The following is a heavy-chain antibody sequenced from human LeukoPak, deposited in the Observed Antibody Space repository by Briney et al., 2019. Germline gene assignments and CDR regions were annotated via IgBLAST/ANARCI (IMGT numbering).Heavy chain of an antibody. Sequence: ASVKVSCKASGYTFTGYYMHWVRQAPGQGLEWMGWINPNSGGTNYAQKFQGRVTMTRDTSISTVYMELSSLRSEDTAVYYCGRAGYSYEYYFDYWGQGTLVTVSS. CDR3: GRAGYSYEYYFDY. D-gene: IGHD5-18*01. J-gene: IGHJ4*02. CDR1: GYTFTGYY. V-gene: IGHV1-2*02. CDR2: INPNSGGT.